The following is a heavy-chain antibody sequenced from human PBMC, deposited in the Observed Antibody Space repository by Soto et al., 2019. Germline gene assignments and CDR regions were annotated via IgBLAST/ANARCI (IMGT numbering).Heavy chain of an antibody. D-gene: IGHD3-10*01. CDR3: ARGRTSSYGSGSSALLY. CDR2: INPSGGF. CDR1: GGSFSDYY. V-gene: IGHV4-34*01. Sequence: SETLSLTCAAYGGSFSDYYWTCIRQSPGKGLEWIGEINPSGGFNYNPSLKSRVSISVATAKTQFSLKLTSVTAADTAVYYCARGRTSSYGSGSSALLYWGQGSLVTFSS. J-gene: IGHJ4*02.